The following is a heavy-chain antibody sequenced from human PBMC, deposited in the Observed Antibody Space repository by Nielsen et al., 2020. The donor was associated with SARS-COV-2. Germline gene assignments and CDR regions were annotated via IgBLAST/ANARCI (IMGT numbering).Heavy chain of an antibody. CDR1: GFTFSSYW. D-gene: IGHD2-2*01. Sequence: GESLKISCAASGFTFSSYWMHWVRQAPGKGLVWVSRINSDGGSTSYADSVKGRFTISRDNAKNTLYLQMNSLRAEDTAVYYCAKGYCSSTSCSPDAFDIWGQGTMVTVSS. J-gene: IGHJ3*02. V-gene: IGHV3-74*01. CDR3: AKGYCSSTSCSPDAFDI. CDR2: INSDGGST.